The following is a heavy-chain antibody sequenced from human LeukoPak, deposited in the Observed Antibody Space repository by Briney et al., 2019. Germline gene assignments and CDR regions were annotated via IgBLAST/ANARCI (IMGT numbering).Heavy chain of an antibody. D-gene: IGHD1-7*01. Sequence: GESLKISCKGSGYSFTNYWIGWVRQVPGKGLEWMGIIYPRDSDTRYSPSFQGQVTISADKSISTAYLQWSSLKASDTAMYYCAKMGIRAGTFDYWGQATLVTVSS. CDR2: IYPRDSDT. J-gene: IGHJ4*02. V-gene: IGHV5-51*01. CDR1: GYSFTNYW. CDR3: AKMGIRAGTFDY.